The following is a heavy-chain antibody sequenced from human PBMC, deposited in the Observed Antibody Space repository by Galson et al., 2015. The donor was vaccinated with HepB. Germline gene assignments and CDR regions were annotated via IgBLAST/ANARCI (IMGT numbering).Heavy chain of an antibody. Sequence: SLRLSCAASGFTFSSYSMNWVRQAPGKGLEWVSYISSSSSTIYYADSVKGRFTISRDNAKNSLYLQMNSLRAEDTAVYYCARDHLVVVTAETNWFDPWGQGTLVTVSS. CDR1: GFTFSSYS. D-gene: IGHD2-21*02. V-gene: IGHV3-48*01. CDR3: ARDHLVVVTAETNWFDP. CDR2: ISSSSSTI. J-gene: IGHJ5*02.